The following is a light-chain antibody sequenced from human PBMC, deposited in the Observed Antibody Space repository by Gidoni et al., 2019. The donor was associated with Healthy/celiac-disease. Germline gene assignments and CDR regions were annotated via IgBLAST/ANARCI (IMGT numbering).Light chain of an antibody. CDR1: QSLLHSNGYTY. V-gene: IGKV2-28*01. CDR3: MQALQTPKT. J-gene: IGKJ1*01. Sequence: EIVRTHSPLSLPVSPGEPASISCRSSQSLLHSNGYTYLDWYLQTPGQSPLLLIYWGSDRASGVPDRFSGRGAGTHFTLKISRVEAEDVGVHYCMQALQTPKTFGQWTKVEIK. CDR2: WGS.